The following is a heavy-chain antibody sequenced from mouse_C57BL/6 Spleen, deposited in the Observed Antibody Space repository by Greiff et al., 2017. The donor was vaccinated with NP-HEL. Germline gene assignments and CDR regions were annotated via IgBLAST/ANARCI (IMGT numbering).Heavy chain of an antibody. D-gene: IGHD2-3*01. CDR3: ARIYDGYYGYYFDY. V-gene: IGHV1-55*01. CDR1: GYTFTSYW. CDR2: IYPGSGST. J-gene: IGHJ2*01. Sequence: VQLQQSGAELVKPGASVKMSCKASGYTFTSYWITWVKQRPGQGLEWIGDIYPGSGSTNYNEKFKSKATLTVDTSSSTAYMQLSSLTSEDSAVYYCARIYDGYYGYYFDYWGQGTTLTVSS.